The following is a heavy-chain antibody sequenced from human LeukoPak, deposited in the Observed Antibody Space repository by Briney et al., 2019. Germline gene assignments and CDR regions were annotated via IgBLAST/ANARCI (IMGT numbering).Heavy chain of an antibody. D-gene: IGHD6-6*01. V-gene: IGHV3-21*01. CDR1: GFTFSSYS. CDR3: ARDTNNEGIAARTDAFDI. J-gene: IGHJ3*02. Sequence: GGSLRLSCAASGFTFSSYSMNWVRQAPGKGLEWVSSISSSSSYIYYADSVKGRFTISRDNAKNSLYLQMNSLRAEDTAVYYCARDTNNEGIAARTDAFDIWGQGTMVTVSS. CDR2: ISSSSSYI.